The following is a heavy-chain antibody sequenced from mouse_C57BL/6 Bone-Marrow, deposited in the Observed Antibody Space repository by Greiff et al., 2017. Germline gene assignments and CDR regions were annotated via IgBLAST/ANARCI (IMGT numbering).Heavy chain of an antibody. D-gene: IGHD1-1*01. J-gene: IGHJ2*01. V-gene: IGHV5-9*01. Sequence: EVQGVESGGGLVKPGGSLKLSCAASGFTFSSYTMSWVRQTPEKRLEWVATISGGGGNTYYPDSVKGRFTISRDNAKNTLYLQMSSLRSEDTALYYSARGYYYGSSLYFDYWGQGTTLTVSS. CDR2: ISGGGGNT. CDR3: ARGYYYGSSLYFDY. CDR1: GFTFSSYT.